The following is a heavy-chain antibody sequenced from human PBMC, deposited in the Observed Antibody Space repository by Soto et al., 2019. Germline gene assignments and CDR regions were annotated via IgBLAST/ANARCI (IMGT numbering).Heavy chain of an antibody. Sequence: EVQLVESGGGLVQPGGSLRLSCAASGFGFSNYEMNWVRQAPGKGLEWVSYITSSGGATMYDDSVKGRFTISRDNAKDSLYLQMNSLRVEDTAVYYCARGDCKTSCYIGFWGQGDLVTVSS. CDR3: ARGDCKTSCYIGF. CDR1: GFGFSNYE. J-gene: IGHJ4*02. CDR2: ITSSGGAT. D-gene: IGHD2-2*02. V-gene: IGHV3-48*03.